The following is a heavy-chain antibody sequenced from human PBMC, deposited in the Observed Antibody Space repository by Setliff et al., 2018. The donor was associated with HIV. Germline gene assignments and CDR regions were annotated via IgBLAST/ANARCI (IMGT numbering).Heavy chain of an antibody. J-gene: IGHJ4*02. CDR3: AAASSWDPLLDY. CDR2: VYYSGST. Sequence: ETLSLTCTVSGDSISSSGPGYYWGWVRQPPGGGLEWIGSVYYSGSTYYNPSLKSRVTISVDTSENQLSLRLTSMTAADTAVYYCAAASSWDPLLDYWGQGTLVTVSS. CDR1: GDSISSSGPGYY. D-gene: IGHD6-13*01. V-gene: IGHV4-39*01.